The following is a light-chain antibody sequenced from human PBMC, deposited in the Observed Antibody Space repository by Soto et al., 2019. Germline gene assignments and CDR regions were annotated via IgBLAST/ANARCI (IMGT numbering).Light chain of an antibody. V-gene: IGLV2-8*01. CDR2: EVS. Sequence: QSALTQPPSASGSPGQSVTISCTGTSSDVGGYNYVSWYQQHPGKAPKLMIYEVSKRPSGVPDRFSGSKSGNTASLTVSGLQAEDEADYYCSSYAGSNKGYLVFGGGTKLTVL. CDR1: SSDVGGYNY. J-gene: IGLJ2*01. CDR3: SSYAGSNKGYLV.